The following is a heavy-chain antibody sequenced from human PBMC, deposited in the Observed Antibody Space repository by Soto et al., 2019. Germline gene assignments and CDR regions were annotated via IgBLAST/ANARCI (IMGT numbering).Heavy chain of an antibody. V-gene: IGHV1-18*04. CDR3: ARGVYDFWSGSPSHYYYYGMDV. J-gene: IGHJ6*02. D-gene: IGHD3-3*01. CDR1: GYTFTSYG. Sequence: QVQLVQSGAEVKKPGASVKVSCKASGYTFTSYGISWVRQAPGQGLEWMGWISAYNGNTNYAQKLQGRVTMTTDTSPSTAYMELRSLRSADTAVYYCARGVYDFWSGSPSHYYYYGMDVWGQGTTVTVSS. CDR2: ISAYNGNT.